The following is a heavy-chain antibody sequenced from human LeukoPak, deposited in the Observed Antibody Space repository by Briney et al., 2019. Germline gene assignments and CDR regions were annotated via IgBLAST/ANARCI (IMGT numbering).Heavy chain of an antibody. CDR2: ISSSSSYI. CDR3: ARDSFDILTGYYTRIDY. J-gene: IGHJ4*02. D-gene: IGHD3-9*01. V-gene: IGHV3-21*01. Sequence: PGGSLRLSCAAPGFSFSDYAMHWVRQAPGKGLEWVSSISSSSSYIYYADSVKGRFTISRDNAKNSLYLQMNSLRAEDTAVYYCARDSFDILTGYYTRIDYWGQGTLVTVSS. CDR1: GFSFSDYA.